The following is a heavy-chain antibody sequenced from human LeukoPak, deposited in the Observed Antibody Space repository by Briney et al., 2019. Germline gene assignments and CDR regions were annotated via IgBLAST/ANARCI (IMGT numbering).Heavy chain of an antibody. D-gene: IGHD1-1*01. J-gene: IGHJ4*02. CDR1: KFIFGDYS. CDR3: ARERAYGTQDYLDY. Sequence: GGSLRLSCAASKFIFGDYSMNWVRQAPGKGLEWISYISGSSGTTYYADSVRGRFTISRDNAKNSLFLQMNSLRVEDTAVYYCARERAYGTQDYLDYWGQETRVTVSS. V-gene: IGHV3-48*01. CDR2: ISGSSGTT.